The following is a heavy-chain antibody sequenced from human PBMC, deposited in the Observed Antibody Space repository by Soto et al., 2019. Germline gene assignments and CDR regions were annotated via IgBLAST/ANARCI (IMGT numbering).Heavy chain of an antibody. CDR3: AKLSIVVVPAAMYYFDS. CDR1: GFTFSSYA. J-gene: IGHJ4*02. Sequence: GGSLRLSCAASGFTFSSYAMSWVRQAPGKGLEWVSAISGSGGSTYYADSVKGRFTISRDNSKNTLYLQMNSLRAEDTAVYYCAKLSIVVVPAAMYYFDSWGQRTLVIVSS. V-gene: IGHV3-23*01. D-gene: IGHD2-2*01. CDR2: ISGSGGST.